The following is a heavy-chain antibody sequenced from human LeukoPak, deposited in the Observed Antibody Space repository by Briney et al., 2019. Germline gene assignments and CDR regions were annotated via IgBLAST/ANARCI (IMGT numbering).Heavy chain of an antibody. Sequence: GGSLRLSCAASGFTFSSYLMSWVRQAPGKGVEWVANIKQDGSEKYYVDSVKGRFTISRDNAKNSLYLQMNSLRAEDTAVYYCARVSLTVGFDYWGQGTLVTVSS. CDR3: ARVSLTVGFDY. J-gene: IGHJ4*02. V-gene: IGHV3-7*01. CDR2: IKQDGSEK. D-gene: IGHD4-23*01. CDR1: GFTFSSYL.